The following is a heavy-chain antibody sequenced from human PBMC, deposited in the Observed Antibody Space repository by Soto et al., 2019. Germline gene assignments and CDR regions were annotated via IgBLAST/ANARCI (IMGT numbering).Heavy chain of an antibody. CDR1: GFTFRDYY. J-gene: IGHJ3*01. Sequence: GGSLRLSCASSGFTFRDYYFSWVRQAPGKGLEWISYISHSGKTIYYADSVKGRFTISRDDAKNTLYLQMNSLRAEDTAMYYCTRRDSGAFDVWGHGTMVTVSS. V-gene: IGHV3-11*01. CDR3: TRRDSGAFDV. CDR2: ISHSGKTI.